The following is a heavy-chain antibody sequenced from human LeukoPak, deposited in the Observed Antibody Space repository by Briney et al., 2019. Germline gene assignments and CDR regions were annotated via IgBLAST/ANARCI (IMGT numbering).Heavy chain of an antibody. CDR3: ARDPGVVAFHYFDF. D-gene: IGHD3-3*01. Sequence: QPGGSRRLSCAASGFTFSNYWMHWVRQAPGEGLVWVSRISTDGSSTTYADSVKGRFTISRDNSKNTLYLQMNSLRAEDTALYYCARDPGVVAFHYFDFWGQGTLVTVSS. CDR2: ISTDGSST. V-gene: IGHV3-74*01. J-gene: IGHJ4*02. CDR1: GFTFSNYW.